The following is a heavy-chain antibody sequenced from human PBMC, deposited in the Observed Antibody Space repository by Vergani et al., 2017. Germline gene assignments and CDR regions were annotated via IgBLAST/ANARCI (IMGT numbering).Heavy chain of an antibody. V-gene: IGHV3-30*18. CDR1: GFRFSDYG. Sequence: HVQMVESGGGVVQPGRSLRLSCAVSGFRFSDYGMHWVRQAPGGGLEWVALISYDGDTTNYDDSVEGRFTIFGDKSNNTLFLQKHSLRVADTALYYCAKFPLNITTPDRGDFWGQGSLVTVSS. CDR2: ISYDGDTT. J-gene: IGHJ4*02. CDR3: AKFPLNITTPDRGDF. D-gene: IGHD1-1*01.